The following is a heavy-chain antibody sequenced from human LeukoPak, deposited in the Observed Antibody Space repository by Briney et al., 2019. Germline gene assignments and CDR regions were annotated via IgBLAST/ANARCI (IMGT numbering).Heavy chain of an antibody. Sequence: GGSLRLSCAASGFTFSSYGMHWVRQAPGKGLEWVAAISDDGSNKYYADSVKGRFTISRDNSKNTLYLQMNSLRAEDTAVYYCAKVPRGGSSWSPDYWGQGTLVTVSS. CDR3: AKVPRGGSSWSPDY. D-gene: IGHD6-13*01. V-gene: IGHV3-30*18. CDR1: GFTFSSYG. J-gene: IGHJ4*02. CDR2: ISDDGSNK.